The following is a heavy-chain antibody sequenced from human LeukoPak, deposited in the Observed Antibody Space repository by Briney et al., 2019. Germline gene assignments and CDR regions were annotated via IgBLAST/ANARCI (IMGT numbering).Heavy chain of an antibody. D-gene: IGHD3-10*01. Sequence: GRSLRLSCAASGFTFSSYAMHWVRQAPGKGLEWVAVISYDGSNKYYADSVKGRFTISRDNSKNTLYLQMNSLKAEDTAVYYCARDRTAEGTYWGQGTLVTVSS. CDR1: GFTFSSYA. V-gene: IGHV3-30*04. J-gene: IGHJ4*02. CDR2: ISYDGSNK. CDR3: ARDRTAEGTY.